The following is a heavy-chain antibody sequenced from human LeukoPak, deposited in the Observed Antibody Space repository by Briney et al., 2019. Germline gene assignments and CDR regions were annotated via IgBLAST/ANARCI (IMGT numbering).Heavy chain of an antibody. Sequence: GGSLRLSCAASGFNFSIYGMHWVCQAPGKGLEWVALIWYEYYADSVEGRFTISRDNSKNTLYLQMNSLRAEDSAVYYCASDQAGATTSWGQGTLVTVSS. D-gene: IGHD1-26*01. CDR2: IWYE. CDR1: GFNFSIYG. V-gene: IGHV3-33*01. J-gene: IGHJ5*02. CDR3: ASDQAGATTS.